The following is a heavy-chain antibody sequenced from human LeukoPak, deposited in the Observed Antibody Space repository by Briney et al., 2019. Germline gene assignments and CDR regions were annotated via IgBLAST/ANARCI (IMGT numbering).Heavy chain of an antibody. D-gene: IGHD3-9*01. CDR3: ARLRPNYDILTGPRYYFDY. Sequence: SETLSLTCTVSGGSISSSSYYWGWIRQPPGKGLEWIGSIYYSGSTYYNPSLKSRVTISVDTSKNQFSLKLSSVTAADTAVYYCARLRPNYDILTGPRYYFDYWGQGTLVTVSS. CDR2: IYYSGST. J-gene: IGHJ4*02. V-gene: IGHV4-39*01. CDR1: GGSISSSSYY.